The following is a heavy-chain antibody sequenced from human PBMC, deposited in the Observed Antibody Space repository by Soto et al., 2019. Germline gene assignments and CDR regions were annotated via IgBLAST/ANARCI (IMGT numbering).Heavy chain of an antibody. D-gene: IGHD6-13*01. CDR1: GFSFGSSW. CDR3: AREVSLASSSLYLAGFDM. CDR2: IKKDGSKI. J-gene: IGHJ3*02. V-gene: IGHV3-7*05. Sequence: EVQLVESGGDLVQPGGSLRLSCAASGFSFGSSWMTWVRQAPGKGLEWVANIKKDGSKINYLDSVRGRFTVSRDNAKNSLYLEMNSLGAEHTARYCFAREVSLASSSLYLAGFDMWGPGKRVTVSS.